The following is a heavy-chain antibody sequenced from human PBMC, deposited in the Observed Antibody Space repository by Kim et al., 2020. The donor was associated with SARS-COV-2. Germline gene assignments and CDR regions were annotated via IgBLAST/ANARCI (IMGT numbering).Heavy chain of an antibody. Sequence: GGSLRLSCEASGFTLSNYWMHWVHQAPGKGLVWVSRINTDESTINYADSVKGRFTISRDTAKNTLYLQMNSLRVEDTAVYYCARVSFGEFDPWGQGTLVTVSS. V-gene: IGHV3-74*01. D-gene: IGHD3-16*01. CDR1: GFTLSNYW. CDR3: ARVSFGEFDP. J-gene: IGHJ5*02. CDR2: INTDESTI.